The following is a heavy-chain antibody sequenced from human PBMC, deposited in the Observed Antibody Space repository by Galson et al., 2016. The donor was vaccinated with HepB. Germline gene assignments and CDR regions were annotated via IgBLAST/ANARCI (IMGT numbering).Heavy chain of an antibody. J-gene: IGHJ4*02. Sequence: SLRLSCAASGFTFGTYTMHWIRQAPGEGLQWVSLITGGRANAYYAGSVKGRFTISRDNRKNSLYLQMNSLRTEDTALYYCAKDHGGYSGFDYWGQGTLVTVSS. CDR1: GFTFGTYT. D-gene: IGHD4-23*01. V-gene: IGHV3-43*01. CDR3: AKDHGGYSGFDY. CDR2: ITGGRANA.